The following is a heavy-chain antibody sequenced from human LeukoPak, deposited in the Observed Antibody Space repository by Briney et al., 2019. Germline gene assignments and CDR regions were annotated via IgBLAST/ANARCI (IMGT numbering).Heavy chain of an antibody. CDR3: ERVYCSSTSCYYYYGLDV. V-gene: IGHV4-4*02. CDR1: GGSISGTNW. D-gene: IGHD2-2*01. J-gene: IGHJ6*02. Sequence: PSGTLSLTCAVSGGSISGTNWWSWVRQPPGKGLEWIGEVSQSGSTKYNPSLTSRVTISVDKSKNQFSLKLSSVTAADTAMYYCERVYCSSTSCYYYYGLDVWGQGTTVTVSS. CDR2: VSQSGST.